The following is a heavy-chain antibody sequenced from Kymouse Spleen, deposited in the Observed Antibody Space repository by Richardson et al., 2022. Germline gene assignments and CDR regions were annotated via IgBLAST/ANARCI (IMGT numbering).Heavy chain of an antibody. J-gene: IGHJ6*02. D-gene: IGHD3-10*01. V-gene: IGHV3-15*01. CDR3: TTDRGTMVRGVIVYYYYGMDV. CDR2: IKSKTDGGTT. CDR1: GFTFSNAW. Sequence: EVQLVESGGGLVKPGGSLRLSCAASGFTFSNAWMSWVRQAPGKGLEWVGRIKSKTDGGTTDYAAPVKGRFTISRDDSKNTLYLQMNSLKTEDTAVYYCTTDRGTMVRGVIVYYYYGMDVWGQGTTVTVSS.